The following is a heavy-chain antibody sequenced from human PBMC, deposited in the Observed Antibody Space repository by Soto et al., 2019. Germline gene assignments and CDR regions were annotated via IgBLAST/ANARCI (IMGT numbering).Heavy chain of an antibody. CDR3: AREGGESSDGLYYFDS. J-gene: IGHJ4*02. D-gene: IGHD3-16*01. Sequence: SETLSLTCTVSGGSISSYYWSWIRQPPGKGLEWTGHIYYSGNTDYNPSLKSRLAISIDTSKNQFSLKLSSVTAADTAVYFCAREGGESSDGLYYFDSWGQGSLVTVSS. V-gene: IGHV4-59*12. CDR2: IYYSGNT. CDR1: GGSISSYY.